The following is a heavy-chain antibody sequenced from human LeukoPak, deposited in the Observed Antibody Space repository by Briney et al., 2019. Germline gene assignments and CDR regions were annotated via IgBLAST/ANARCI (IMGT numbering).Heavy chain of an antibody. V-gene: IGHV3-30-3*01. D-gene: IGHD1-26*01. Sequence: QPGGSLRLSCAASGFTFSSYAMHWVRQAPGKGLEWVAVISYDGSDKYYTDSVKGRFTISRDNSKNTLYLQMNSLRGEDTAVYYCASESGTYYGFDYWGQGTLVTVSS. CDR3: ASESGTYYGFDY. CDR2: ISYDGSDK. J-gene: IGHJ4*02. CDR1: GFTFSSYA.